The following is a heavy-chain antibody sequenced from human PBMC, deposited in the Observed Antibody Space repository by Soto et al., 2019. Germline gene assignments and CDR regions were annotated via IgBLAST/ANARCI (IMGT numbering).Heavy chain of an antibody. CDR3: AKEDAVTTLY. V-gene: IGHV3-30*18. CDR1: GFTFSSYG. J-gene: IGHJ4*02. D-gene: IGHD4-17*01. CDR2: ISYDGSNK. Sequence: QVQLVESGGGVVQPGRSLRLSCAASGFTFSSYGMHWVRQAPGKGLEWVAVISYDGSNKYYADSVKGRFTISRDNSKNTLDMQMNSLRAEDTAVYYCAKEDAVTTLYWGQGTLVTGSS.